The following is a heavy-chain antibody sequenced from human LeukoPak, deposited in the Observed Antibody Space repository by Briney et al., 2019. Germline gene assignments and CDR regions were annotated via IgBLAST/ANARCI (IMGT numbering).Heavy chain of an antibody. CDR1: GFTFSSYA. J-gene: IGHJ4*02. CDR3: DAVDDALYYYYGSGIDY. V-gene: IGHV3-30-3*01. CDR2: ISYDGSNK. Sequence: GRSLRLSCAASGFTFSSYAMHWVRQAPGKGLEWVAVISYDGSNKYYADSVKGRFTISRDNSKNTLYLQMNSLRAEDTAVYYCDAVDDALYYYYGSGIDYWGQGTLVTVSS. D-gene: IGHD3-10*01.